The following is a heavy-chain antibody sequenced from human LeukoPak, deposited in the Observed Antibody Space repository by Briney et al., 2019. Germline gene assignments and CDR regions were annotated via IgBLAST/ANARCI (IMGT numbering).Heavy chain of an antibody. D-gene: IGHD1-1*01. V-gene: IGHV1-18*01. CDR1: GYTFTSYV. CDR3: ARGQGRYNWNARFDY. Sequence: ASVKVSCKASGYTFTSYVITWVRQAPGQGLEWMGWISAYNGNTNYAQKLQGRVTMTTDTSTSTAYMELRSLRSDDTAVYYCARGQGRYNWNARFDYWGQGTLVTVSS. CDR2: ISAYNGNT. J-gene: IGHJ4*02.